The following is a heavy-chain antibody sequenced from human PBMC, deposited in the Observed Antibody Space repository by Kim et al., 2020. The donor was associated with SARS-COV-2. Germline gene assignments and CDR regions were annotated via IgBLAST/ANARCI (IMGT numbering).Heavy chain of an antibody. CDR1: GGSISSSSYY. J-gene: IGHJ4*02. Sequence: SETLSLTCTVSGGSISSSSYYWGWIRQPPGKGLEWIGSIYYSGSTYYNPSLKSRVTISVDTSKNQFSLKLSSVTAADTAVYYCARAPDPYDSSGYFIDYWGQGTLVTVSS. CDR2: IYYSGST. CDR3: ARAPDPYDSSGYFIDY. V-gene: IGHV4-39*07. D-gene: IGHD3-22*01.